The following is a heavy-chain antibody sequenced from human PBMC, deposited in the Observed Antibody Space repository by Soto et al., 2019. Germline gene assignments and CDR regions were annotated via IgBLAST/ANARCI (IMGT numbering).Heavy chain of an antibody. CDR1: GFTFSSYG. CDR3: AKDVLTDLGAATGYYYYYYGMDV. D-gene: IGHD1-26*01. CDR2: ISYDGSNK. J-gene: IGHJ6*02. Sequence: QVQLVESGGGVVQPGRSLRLSCAASGFTFSSYGMHWVRQAPGKGLEWVAVISYDGSNKYYADSVKGRFTISRDNSKNTLYLQMNSVRAEDTAVYYCAKDVLTDLGAATGYYYYYYGMDVWGQGTTVTVSS. V-gene: IGHV3-30*18.